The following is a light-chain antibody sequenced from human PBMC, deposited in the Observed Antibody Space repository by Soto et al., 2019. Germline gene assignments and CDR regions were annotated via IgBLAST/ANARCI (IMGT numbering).Light chain of an antibody. J-gene: IGLJ1*01. Sequence: QSALTHPASVSGSPGQSVTISCTGTSSDVGSYNLVSWYQHHPGKAPKLMIYEGSKRPSGVSSRFSGSKSGNTASLTISGLQAEDEADYYCCSYAGSRTIYVFGTGTKVTVL. CDR3: CSYAGSRTIYV. V-gene: IGLV2-23*01. CDR1: SSDVGSYNL. CDR2: EGS.